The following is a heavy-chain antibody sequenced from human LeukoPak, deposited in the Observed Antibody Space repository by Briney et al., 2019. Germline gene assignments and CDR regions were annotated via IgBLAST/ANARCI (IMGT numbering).Heavy chain of an antibody. CDR1: GYSFTSYW. V-gene: IGHV5-51*01. D-gene: IGHD2-2*01. Sequence: GESLKISCKGSGYSFTSYWIGWVRQMPGKGLEWMGIIYPGDSDTRYSPSFQGQVTISADKSISTAYLQWSSLKASDTAMYYCARKLGYCSSTSCDDAFDIWGQGTMVTVSS. J-gene: IGHJ3*02. CDR3: ARKLGYCSSTSCDDAFDI. CDR2: IYPGDSDT.